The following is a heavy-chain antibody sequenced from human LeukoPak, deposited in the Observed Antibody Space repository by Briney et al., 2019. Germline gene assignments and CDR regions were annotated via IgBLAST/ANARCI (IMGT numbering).Heavy chain of an antibody. CDR1: GFTFNSYA. Sequence: TGGSLRLSCAASGFTFNSYAMSWVRQAPGKGLEWVSAISGSGGSIYYADSVKGRSTISRDNSKNTLYLQMNSLRAEDTAVYYCAKDRYYYDSSGYPDYWGQGTLVTVSS. CDR3: AKDRYYYDSSGYPDY. D-gene: IGHD3-22*01. CDR2: ISGSGGSI. V-gene: IGHV3-23*01. J-gene: IGHJ4*02.